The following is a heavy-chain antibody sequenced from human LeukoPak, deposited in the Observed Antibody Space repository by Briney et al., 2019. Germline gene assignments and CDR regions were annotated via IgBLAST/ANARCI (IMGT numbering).Heavy chain of an antibody. J-gene: IGHJ4*02. CDR2: ISSSSSTI. Sequence: AGGSLRLSCAASGFTFSSYSMNWVRQAPGKGLEWVSYISSSSSTIYYADSVEGRFTISRDNAKNSLYLQMNSLRAEDTAVYYCARGSDYGGNSGFSTLLSPFDYWGQGTLVTVSS. CDR1: GFTFSSYS. CDR3: ARGSDYGGNSGFSTLLSPFDY. V-gene: IGHV3-48*01. D-gene: IGHD4-17*01.